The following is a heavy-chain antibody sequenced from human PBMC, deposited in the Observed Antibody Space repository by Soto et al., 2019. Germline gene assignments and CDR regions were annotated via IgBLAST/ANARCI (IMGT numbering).Heavy chain of an antibody. J-gene: IGHJ4*02. Sequence: GGSLRLSCAVSGFIFSRYSMNWVRQAPGKGLEWVSSIGTSGSYIYDTDSVKGRFTISRDNTKDSLYLQMNSLRAEDTAIYYCARGSALIGLDYWGQGT. V-gene: IGHV3-21*01. CDR3: ARGSALIGLDY. CDR1: GFIFSRYS. CDR2: IGTSGSYI. D-gene: IGHD3-16*01.